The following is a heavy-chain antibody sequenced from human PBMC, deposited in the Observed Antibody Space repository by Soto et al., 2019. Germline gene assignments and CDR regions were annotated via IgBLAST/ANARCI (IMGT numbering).Heavy chain of an antibody. V-gene: IGHV1-46*01. CDR2: INPSGGST. D-gene: IGHD3-9*01. Sequence: ASVKVSCKASGYTLTSYYMHWVRQAPGQGLAWMGIINPSGGSTSYAQNYQGRITMTRDTSTTTVYVELSSLRSEDTAIYFCARGDYDVLTGYYPLDYWGQGTLVTVSS. CDR1: GYTLTSYY. J-gene: IGHJ4*02. CDR3: ARGDYDVLTGYYPLDY.